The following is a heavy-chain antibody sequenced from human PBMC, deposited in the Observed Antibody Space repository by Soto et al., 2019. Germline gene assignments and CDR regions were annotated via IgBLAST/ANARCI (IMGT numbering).Heavy chain of an antibody. D-gene: IGHD6-13*01. Sequence: PSETLSLTCAVSDSSISSGYYWGWIRQPPGKGLEWIGSINHRGTTYYNPSLKSRVTISPDTSKNQFSLKLSSVTAADTAVYYCARSVRTAAGTSNDYWGQGTLVTVSS. V-gene: IGHV4-38-2*01. CDR1: DSSISSGYY. J-gene: IGHJ4*02. CDR2: INHRGTT. CDR3: ARSVRTAAGTSNDY.